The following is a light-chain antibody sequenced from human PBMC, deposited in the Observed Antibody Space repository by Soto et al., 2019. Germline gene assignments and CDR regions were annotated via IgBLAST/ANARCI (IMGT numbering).Light chain of an antibody. CDR3: QLYDSYSYT. V-gene: IGKV1-5*03. CDR1: QSISSW. J-gene: IGKJ2*01. CDR2: KAS. Sequence: DIPMTQSPSTLSASVGDRVTITCRASQSISSWLAWYQQKPGKAPKLLIKKASTLESGVPSRFSGSGSGTEFTLTISSLQPDEFATYYCQLYDSYSYTFGQGTKLEIK.